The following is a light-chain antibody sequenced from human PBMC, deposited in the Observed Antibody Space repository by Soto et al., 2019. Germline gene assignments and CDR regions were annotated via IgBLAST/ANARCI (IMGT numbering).Light chain of an antibody. V-gene: IGLV4-69*01. CDR1: SGHSSYA. CDR2: LNSDGSH. CDR3: QTLGHWHSV. Sequence: QPVLTQSPSASASLGASVKLTCTLSSGHSSYAIAWHQLQPEKGPRYLMKLNSDGSHSKGDGIPDRFSGSSSGAERYLTISSLQSEDEADYYCQTLGHWHSVFGTGTKVTVL. J-gene: IGLJ1*01.